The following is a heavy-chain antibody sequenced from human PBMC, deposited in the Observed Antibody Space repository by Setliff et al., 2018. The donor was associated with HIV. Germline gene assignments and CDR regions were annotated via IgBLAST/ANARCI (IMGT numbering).Heavy chain of an antibody. Sequence: SVKVSCKASGYTFTDYYMHWVRQAPGQGLEWMGGIVPIFGSTKYAQKFQGRVTITADESTSTADMELSSLRSEDTAVYYCARVLLRTNPLYGVASNWFDPWGQGTLVTVSS. J-gene: IGHJ5*02. CDR1: GYTFTDYY. V-gene: IGHV1-69*13. D-gene: IGHD2-8*01. CDR2: IVPIFGST. CDR3: ARVLLRTNPLYGVASNWFDP.